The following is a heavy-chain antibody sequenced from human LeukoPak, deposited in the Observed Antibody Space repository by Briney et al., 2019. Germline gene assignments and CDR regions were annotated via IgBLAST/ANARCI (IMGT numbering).Heavy chain of an antibody. D-gene: IGHD2-21*02. CDR2: ISGSGDNT. J-gene: IGHJ4*02. Sequence: GGSLRLSCAASGFSFSNYAMSWVRQAPGRGLEWVSGISGSGDNTYYADSVKGRFTVSRDNFRNTLYVQMKSLRAEDTAVYYCAKDFVVVPGNVNYFDYWGQGTLVTVSS. V-gene: IGHV3-23*01. CDR3: AKDFVVVPGNVNYFDY. CDR1: GFSFSNYA.